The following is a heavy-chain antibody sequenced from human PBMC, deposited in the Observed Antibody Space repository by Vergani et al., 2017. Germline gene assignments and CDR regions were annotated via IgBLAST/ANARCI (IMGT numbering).Heavy chain of an antibody. J-gene: IGHJ6*03. CDR1: GGSSSGYY. V-gene: IGHV4-34*01. Sequence: QVQLQQWGAGLLKPSETLSLTCAVYGGSSSGYYWSWIRQPPGKGLEWIGEINHSGSTNYNPSLKSRVTISVDTSKNQFSLKLSSVTAADTAVYYCAGNGGSDYYYYMDVWGKGTTVTVSS. CDR3: AGNGGSDYYYYMDV. D-gene: IGHD4-23*01. CDR2: INHSGST.